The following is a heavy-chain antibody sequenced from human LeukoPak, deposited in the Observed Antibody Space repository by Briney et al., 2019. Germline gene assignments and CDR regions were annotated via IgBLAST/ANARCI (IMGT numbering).Heavy chain of an antibody. CDR1: GYTFTSYD. CDR3: GRRKSSTSPLEPIDY. V-gene: IGHV1-8*01. J-gene: IGHJ4*02. CDR2: MNPNSGNT. Sequence: ASVKVSCKASGYTFTSYDINWVRQATGQGLEWMGWMNPNSGNTGYAQKFQGRVTMTRYTSISTAYMELCSLRSEDTAVYYCGRRKSSTSPLEPIDYWGQGTLVTVSS. D-gene: IGHD2-2*01.